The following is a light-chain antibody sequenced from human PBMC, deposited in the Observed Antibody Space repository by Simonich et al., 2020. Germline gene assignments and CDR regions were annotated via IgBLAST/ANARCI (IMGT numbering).Light chain of an antibody. J-gene: IGLJ2*01. CDR3: CSYAGSSTVV. Sequence: QSALTQPASVSGSPGQSIPISCTGTSSDVGSYNLVSWYQQHPGNAPNLMIYEGSKRPSGVSNRFSGSKSGNTASLTISGLQAEDEADYYCCSYAGSSTVVFGGGTKLTVL. CDR2: EGS. V-gene: IGLV2-23*01. CDR1: SSDVGSYNL.